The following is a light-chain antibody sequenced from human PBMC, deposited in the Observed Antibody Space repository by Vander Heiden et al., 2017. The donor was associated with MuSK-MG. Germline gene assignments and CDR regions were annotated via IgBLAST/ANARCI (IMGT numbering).Light chain of an antibody. CDR1: QSSSSY. CDR2: AAS. Sequence: DIQMTQSPSSLSASVGDRVTITCRASQSSSSYLNWYQQKPGKAPKLLIYAASSLQSGVPSRFSGSGSGTDFTLTISSLQPEDFATYYCQQSYSTPRVTFGPGTKVXIK. V-gene: IGKV1-39*01. J-gene: IGKJ3*01. CDR3: QQSYSTPRVT.